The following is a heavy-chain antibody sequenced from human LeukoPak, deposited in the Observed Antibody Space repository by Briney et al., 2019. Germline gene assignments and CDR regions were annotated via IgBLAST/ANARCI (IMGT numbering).Heavy chain of an antibody. CDR2: IKQDGSEE. J-gene: IGHJ4*02. Sequence: GGSLRLSCAASGFTFSTYWMTWVRQAPGKGLEWVANIKQDGSEELYVDSVKGRFTISRDNAKNSLYLQMNSLRVEDTAVYYCVSPFDYWGQGTLVTVSS. V-gene: IGHV3-7*01. CDR1: GFTFSTYW. CDR3: VSPFDY.